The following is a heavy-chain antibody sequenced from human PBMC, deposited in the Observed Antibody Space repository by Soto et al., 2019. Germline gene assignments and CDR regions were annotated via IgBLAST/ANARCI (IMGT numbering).Heavy chain of an antibody. J-gene: IGHJ6*02. CDR3: ARDLRSGSGFDHPVGYYYYGMDV. D-gene: IGHD3-10*01. V-gene: IGHV1-69*05. CDR1: GGTFSSYA. CDR2: IIPIFGTA. Sequence: QVQLVQSGAEVKKPGSSVKVSCKASGGTFSSYAISWVRQAPGQGLEWMGGIIPIFGTANYAQKFQGRVTITSDESTSTAYMELSSLRSEDTAVYYCARDLRSGSGFDHPVGYYYYGMDVWGQGTTVTVSS.